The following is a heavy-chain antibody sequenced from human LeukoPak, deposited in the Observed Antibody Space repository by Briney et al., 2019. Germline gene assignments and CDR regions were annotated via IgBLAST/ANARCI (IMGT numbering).Heavy chain of an antibody. Sequence: PSETLSLTCTVSGGSISSYYWSWLRQLPGKNREWLGYVFYIGSTYYNPSHKSRVTISLDTTKNQFSMRLTSVTAADTAVYFCARGDSSRSYPDYWGQGILVTVSS. J-gene: IGHJ4*02. CDR2: VFYIGST. CDR3: ARGDSSRSYPDY. D-gene: IGHD1-26*01. CDR1: GGSISSYY. V-gene: IGHV4-59*01.